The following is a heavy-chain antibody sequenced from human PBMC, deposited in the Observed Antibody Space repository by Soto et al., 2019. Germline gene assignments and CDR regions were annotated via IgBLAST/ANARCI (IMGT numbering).Heavy chain of an antibody. D-gene: IGHD3-10*01. J-gene: IGHJ5*02. Sequence: SETLSLTCTVSGGSISSSSDYWGWIRQPPAKGLEWIGSIYYSGSTYYNPSLKSRVTISVDTSKNQFSLKLSSVTAADTAVYYCVYGSGSPYNWFDPWGQGTLVTVSS. CDR3: VYGSGSPYNWFDP. V-gene: IGHV4-39*01. CDR2: IYYSGST. CDR1: GGSISSSSDY.